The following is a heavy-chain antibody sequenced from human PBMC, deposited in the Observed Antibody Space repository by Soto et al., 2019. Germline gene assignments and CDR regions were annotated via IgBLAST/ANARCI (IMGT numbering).Heavy chain of an antibody. CDR3: VRGAYCYSSGCPAPFVV. CDR2: VRNKFHIYTT. Sequence: GGSLRLSCTASGFTFIDYYMDWVRQAPGQGLEWVARVRNKFHIYTTEYAASVKGRFSISRDDSEKSVYLQMDSLKTEDTAVYYCVRGAYCYSSGCPAPFVVWGPGARVTVSS. D-gene: IGHD2-21*01. CDR1: GFTFIDYY. V-gene: IGHV3-72*01. J-gene: IGHJ3*01.